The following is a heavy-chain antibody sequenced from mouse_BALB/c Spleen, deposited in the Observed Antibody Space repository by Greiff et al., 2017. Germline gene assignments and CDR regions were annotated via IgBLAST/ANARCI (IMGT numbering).Heavy chain of an antibody. J-gene: IGHJ4*01. CDR1: GFNFKDYY. CDR3: AGWGADALDY. V-gene: IGHV14-1*02. CDR2: IDPENGNT. Sequence: EVKLQESGAELVRPGASVKLSCKASGFNFKDYYMHWVKQRPEQGLEWIGWIDPENGNTIYDPKFQGKASITADTSSNTAYLQLSSLTSEDTAVCYCAGWGADALDYWGQGTSVTVSA.